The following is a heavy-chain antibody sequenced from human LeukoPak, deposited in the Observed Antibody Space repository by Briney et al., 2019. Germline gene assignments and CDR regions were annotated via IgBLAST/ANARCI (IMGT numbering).Heavy chain of an antibody. CDR3: ATSGGSSQLDV. J-gene: IGHJ6*04. Sequence: PSETLSLTCAVYGGSFSGYHWSWIRQPPGKGLEWIGEINHSGSTNYNPSLKSRVTISVDTSKNQFSLKLSSVTAADTAVYYCATSGGSSQLDVWGKGTTVTVSS. CDR2: INHSGST. D-gene: IGHD2-15*01. CDR1: GGSFSGYH. V-gene: IGHV4-34*01.